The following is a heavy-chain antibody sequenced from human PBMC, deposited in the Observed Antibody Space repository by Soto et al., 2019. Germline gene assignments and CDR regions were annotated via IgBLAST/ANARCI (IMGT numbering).Heavy chain of an antibody. Sequence: GGSLRLSCAASGFTFSSYGMHWVRQAPGKGLEWVAVISYDGSNKYYADSVKGRFTISRDNSKNTLYLQMNSLRAEDTAVYYCAKFVVAADAGYWGQGTLVTVSS. J-gene: IGHJ4*02. CDR2: ISYDGSNK. CDR1: GFTFSSYG. CDR3: AKFVVAADAGY. D-gene: IGHD2-15*01. V-gene: IGHV3-30*18.